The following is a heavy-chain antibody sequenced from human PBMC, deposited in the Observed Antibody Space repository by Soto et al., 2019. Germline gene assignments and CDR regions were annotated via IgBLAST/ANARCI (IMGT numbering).Heavy chain of an antibody. Sequence: SGPPLVTPTQTLTLTCTFSGFSLSTSGMCVSWIRQPPGKALERLALIDWDDDKYYSTSLKTRLTISKDTSKNQVVLTMTNMDPVDTATYYCARQVAGPSYFDYWGQGTLVTVSS. V-gene: IGHV2-70*01. CDR3: ARQVAGPSYFDY. CDR1: GFSLSTSGMC. J-gene: IGHJ4*02. CDR2: IDWDDDK. D-gene: IGHD6-19*01.